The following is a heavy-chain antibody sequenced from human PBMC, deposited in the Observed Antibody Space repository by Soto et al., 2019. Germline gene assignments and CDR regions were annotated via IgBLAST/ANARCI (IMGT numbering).Heavy chain of an antibody. V-gene: IGHV4-34*01. CDR2: INHSGST. CDR1: GGSFGGYY. D-gene: IGHD2-21*02. Sequence: QVQLQQWGAGLLKPSETLSLTCAVYGGSFGGYYWSWIRQPPGKGLEWIGEINHSGSTNYIPSLKSRVTISVDTSKNQFSLKLSSVTAADTAVYYCARFVLGDSRNYFDYWGQGTLVTVSS. CDR3: ARFVLGDSRNYFDY. J-gene: IGHJ4*02.